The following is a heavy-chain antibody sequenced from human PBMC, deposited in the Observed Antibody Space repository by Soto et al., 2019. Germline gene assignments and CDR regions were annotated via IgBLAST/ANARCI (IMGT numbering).Heavy chain of an antibody. Sequence: ETLSLTCTVSGGSISSSSYYWGWVRQAPGKGLEWVSSISSGGTTTFYAASVEGRFTISRDKSKNTLYLQMNSLRADDTAVYYCAREGGSIGGWFGRKFDSWGQGAQVTVSS. D-gene: IGHD6-19*01. CDR2: ISSGGTTT. J-gene: IGHJ4*02. CDR3: AREGGSIGGWFGRKFDS. CDR1: GGSISSSSYY. V-gene: IGHV3-23*01.